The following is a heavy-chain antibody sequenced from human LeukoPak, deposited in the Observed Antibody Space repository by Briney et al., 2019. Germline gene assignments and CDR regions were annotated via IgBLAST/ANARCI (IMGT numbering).Heavy chain of an antibody. V-gene: IGHV3-23*01. D-gene: IGHD3-22*01. J-gene: IGHJ4*02. Sequence: GGSLRLSCAASGFSFSSYTMNWVRQAPGKGLEWVSIISSSSSYTFYADSVKGRFTISRDNSKNTLYMQMNSLRVEDTAVYYCAKDRGWLVDYWGQGTLVTVSS. CDR3: AKDRGWLVDY. CDR1: GFSFSSYT. CDR2: ISSSSSYT.